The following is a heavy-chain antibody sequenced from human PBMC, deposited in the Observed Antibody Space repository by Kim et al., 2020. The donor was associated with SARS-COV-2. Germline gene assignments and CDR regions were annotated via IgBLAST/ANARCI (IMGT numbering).Heavy chain of an antibody. Sequence: GGSLRLSCAASRFTFSIYAMSWVRQAPGKGLEWVSLISGDGSRTYHADSVEGRFTISRDNSKKTLSLQMSSLRAEDAALYYCVRGGRAVDVWGQGTTVTVSS. CDR1: RFTFSIYA. V-gene: IGHV3-23*01. CDR3: VRGGRAVDV. D-gene: IGHD5-12*01. J-gene: IGHJ6*02. CDR2: ISGDGSRT.